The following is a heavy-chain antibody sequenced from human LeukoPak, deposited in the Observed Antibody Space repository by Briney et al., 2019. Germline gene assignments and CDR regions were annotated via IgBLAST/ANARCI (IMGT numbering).Heavy chain of an antibody. CDR1: GYTFTSYD. Sequence: GASVKVSCKASGYTFTSYDINWVRQATGQGLEWMGWMNPNSGATNYAQNFQGRVTMTRDTSISTAYMELSRLISDDTAVYYCARGVAVSGTDYWGQGTLVTVSS. D-gene: IGHD6-19*01. J-gene: IGHJ4*02. CDR3: ARGVAVSGTDY. V-gene: IGHV1-2*02. CDR2: MNPNSGAT.